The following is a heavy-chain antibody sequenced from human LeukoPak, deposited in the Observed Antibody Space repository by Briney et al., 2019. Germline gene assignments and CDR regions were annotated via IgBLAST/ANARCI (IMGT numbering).Heavy chain of an antibody. J-gene: IGHJ6*02. Sequence: GASVKVPCKASGYTFTSYSISWVRQAPGQGLEWMGGIIPIFGTANYAQKFQGRVTITADESTSTAYMELSSLRSEDTAVYYCARDAGIAVAGFYYYYYGMDVWGQGTTVTVSS. D-gene: IGHD6-19*01. V-gene: IGHV1-69*13. CDR2: IIPIFGTA. CDR3: ARDAGIAVAGFYYYYYGMDV. CDR1: GYTFTSYS.